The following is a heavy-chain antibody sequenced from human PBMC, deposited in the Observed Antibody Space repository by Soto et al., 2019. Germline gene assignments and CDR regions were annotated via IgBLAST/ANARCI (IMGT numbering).Heavy chain of an antibody. Sequence: GGSLRLSCALSGFNFNNYGINWVRQAPGKGLEWVSSVSKSDYTYYSDSVKGRFTISRDNAKNSVSLQMNTLRAEDTAVYYCAREDSIIIPAVSDFWGQGTLVTVSS. CDR2: VSKSDYT. CDR3: AREDSIIIPAVSDF. J-gene: IGHJ4*02. D-gene: IGHD2-2*01. V-gene: IGHV3-21*01. CDR1: GFNFNNYG.